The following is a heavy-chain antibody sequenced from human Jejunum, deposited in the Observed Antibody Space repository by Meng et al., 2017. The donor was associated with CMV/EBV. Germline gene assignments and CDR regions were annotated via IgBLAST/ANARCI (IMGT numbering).Heavy chain of an antibody. J-gene: IGHJ4*02. D-gene: IGHD3-3*01. Sequence: FGGYTMHWVRKAPGKGLEWVAFVRFDGSNKNYEDAGKGRFTVSRDNSKNTVYLKMNSLRAEDTAVYYCASRPGAIFGVVIIPNFDYWGQGTLVTVSS. CDR1: FGGYT. CDR3: ASRPGAIFGVVIIPNFDY. CDR2: VRFDGSNK. V-gene: IGHV3-30*02.